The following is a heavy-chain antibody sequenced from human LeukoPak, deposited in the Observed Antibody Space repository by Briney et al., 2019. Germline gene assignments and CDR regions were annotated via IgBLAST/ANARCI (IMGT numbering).Heavy chain of an antibody. CDR2: IIPIFGTA. CDR3: ARDYGGVRPAQYPAYYYYYGMDV. Sequence: SVKVSCKASGGTFSSYAISWVRQAPGQGLEWMGGIIPIFGTANYAQKFQGRVTITADESTSTAYMELSSLRSEDTAVYYWARDYGGVRPAQYPAYYYYYGMDVWGQGTTVTVSS. D-gene: IGHD2-2*01. J-gene: IGHJ6*02. V-gene: IGHV1-69*13. CDR1: GGTFSSYA.